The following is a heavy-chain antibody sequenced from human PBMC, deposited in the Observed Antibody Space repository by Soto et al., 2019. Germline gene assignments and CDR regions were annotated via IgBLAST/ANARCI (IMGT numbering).Heavy chain of an antibody. CDR2: INHSVST. D-gene: IGHD6-13*01. Sequence: QVQLQQWGAGLLKPSETLSVTCAVYGGSFSGYYWSWIRQNPGKGLEWIGEINHSVSTNYNPSLKSRVTLPVDTSKNQFALKLSSVTAADTAVYYCAGAYSSSCYSRDYWGQGTLDTVSS. V-gene: IGHV4-34*01. CDR3: AGAYSSSCYSRDY. J-gene: IGHJ4*02. CDR1: GGSFSGYY.